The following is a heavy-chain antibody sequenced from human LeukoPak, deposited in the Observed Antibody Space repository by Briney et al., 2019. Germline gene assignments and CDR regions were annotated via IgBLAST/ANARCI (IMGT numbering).Heavy chain of an antibody. CDR2: IYYSGST. J-gene: IGHJ5*02. V-gene: IGHV4-39*06. Sequence: SETLSLTCTVSGGSISSSPYYWGWIRQPPGKGLAWIGSIYYSGSTHYNPSLVSRVKISVDTSKDQFPLKLASVTAADTAIYYCGKGAGGFSYYNWFDPWGQGPLVTVSS. D-gene: IGHD5-18*01. CDR1: GGSISSSPYY. CDR3: GKGAGGFSYYNWFDP.